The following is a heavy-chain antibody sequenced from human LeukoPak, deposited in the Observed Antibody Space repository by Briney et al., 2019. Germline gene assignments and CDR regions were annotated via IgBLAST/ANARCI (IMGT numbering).Heavy chain of an antibody. CDR3: ASLPRGYSYGYGDAFDI. V-gene: IGHV4-4*07. D-gene: IGHD5-18*01. J-gene: IGHJ3*02. CDR1: GGSISSYY. CDR2: IYTSGST. Sequence: SENLSLTCTVSGGSISSYYWSWIRQPAGKGLEWIGRIYTSGSTNYNLSLKSRVTMSVDTSKNQFSLKLSSVTAADTAVYYCASLPRGYSYGYGDAFDIWGQGTMVTVSS.